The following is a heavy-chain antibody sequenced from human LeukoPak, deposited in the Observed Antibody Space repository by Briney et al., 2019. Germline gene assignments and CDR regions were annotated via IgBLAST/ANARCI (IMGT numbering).Heavy chain of an antibody. CDR2: IRSTANGYAT. J-gene: IGHJ4*02. D-gene: IGHD3-10*01. V-gene: IGHV3-73*01. CDR1: GFIFSSYG. Sequence: VGSLRLSCAASGFIFSSYGMHWVRQASGKGLEWVGRIRSTANGYATAYAASVKGRFTISRDDSKNTAYLQMDSLKTEDTAVYYCTGNYYGSGSYADFDYWGQGTLVTVSS. CDR3: TGNYYGSGSYADFDY.